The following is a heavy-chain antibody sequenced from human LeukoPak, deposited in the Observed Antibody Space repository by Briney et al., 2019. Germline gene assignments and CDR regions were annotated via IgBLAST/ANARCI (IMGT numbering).Heavy chain of an antibody. CDR3: ARGDFGVVISGY. D-gene: IGHD3-3*01. CDR2: INAGNGNT. V-gene: IGHV1-3*01. Sequence: ASVKVSCKASGYTFTSYAMHWVRQAPGQRLEWMGWINAGNGNTKYSQEFQGRVTITRDTSASTAYMELSSLRSEDTAVYYCARGDFGVVISGYWGQGTLVTVSS. CDR1: GYTFTSYA. J-gene: IGHJ4*02.